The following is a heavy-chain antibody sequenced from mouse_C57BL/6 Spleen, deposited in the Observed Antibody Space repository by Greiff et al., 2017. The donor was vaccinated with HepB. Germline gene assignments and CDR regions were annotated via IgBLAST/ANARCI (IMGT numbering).Heavy chain of an antibody. CDR1: GFTFSSYG. CDR3: ARHDYGHYFDY. D-gene: IGHD1-2*01. V-gene: IGHV5-6*01. CDR2: ISSGGSYT. J-gene: IGHJ2*01. Sequence: EVKLVESGGDLVKPGGSLKLSCAASGFTFSSYGMSWVRQTPDKRLEWVATISSGGSYTYYPDSVKGRFTISRDNAKNTLYLQMSSLKSEDTAMYYCARHDYGHYFDYWGQGTTLTVSS.